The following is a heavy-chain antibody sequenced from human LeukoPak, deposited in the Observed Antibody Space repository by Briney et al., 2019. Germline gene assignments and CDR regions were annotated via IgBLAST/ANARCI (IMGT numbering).Heavy chain of an antibody. J-gene: IGHJ3*02. Sequence: GSLRLSCAASGFTFSSYSMNWVRQTPGKGLEWIGNIFYSGGTYYSPSLTSRVTISLDTSRNQFSLKLNSVTAADTAVYYCAKSNGCGLDIRGQGTMVTVSS. CDR1: GFTFSSYS. CDR2: IFYSGGT. V-gene: IGHV4-59*04. CDR3: AKSNGCGLDI. D-gene: IGHD2-21*01.